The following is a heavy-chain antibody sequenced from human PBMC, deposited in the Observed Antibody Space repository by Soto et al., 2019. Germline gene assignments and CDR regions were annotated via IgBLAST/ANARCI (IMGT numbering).Heavy chain of an antibody. CDR1: GFTFSNAW. V-gene: IGHV3-15*01. J-gene: IGHJ5*02. Sequence: EVQLVESGGGLVKPGGSLRLSCAASGFTFSNAWMSWVRQAPGKGLEWVGRIKSKTDGGTTDYAAPVKGRFTISRYNSKNTLYLQMNSLKTEDTAVYYCTTTPYVLYDFWSGYPPTNWFDPWGQGTLVTVSS. CDR2: IKSKTDGGTT. D-gene: IGHD3-3*01. CDR3: TTTPYVLYDFWSGYPPTNWFDP.